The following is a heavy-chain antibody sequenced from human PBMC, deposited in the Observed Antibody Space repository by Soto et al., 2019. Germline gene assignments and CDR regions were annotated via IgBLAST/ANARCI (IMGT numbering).Heavy chain of an antibody. CDR1: GFTFSSYE. Sequence: PGGSLRLSCAASGFTFSSYEMNWVRQAPGKGLEWVSYISSSGSTIYYADSVKGRFTISRDNAKNSLYLQMNSLTAEDTAVYFCTRSNNTGPYSSSWLFDNWGQGALVSVSS. J-gene: IGHJ4*02. CDR2: ISSSGSTI. D-gene: IGHD6-13*01. V-gene: IGHV3-48*03. CDR3: TRSNNTGPYSSSWLFDN.